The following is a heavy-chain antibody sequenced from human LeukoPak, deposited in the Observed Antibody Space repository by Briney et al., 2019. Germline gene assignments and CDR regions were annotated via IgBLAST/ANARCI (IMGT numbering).Heavy chain of an antibody. CDR3: AKNYESGRGVPYGMDV. V-gene: IGHV3-30*18. CDR2: ISYDGINK. Sequence: PGGSLRLSCAASRFTFSNYGMHWVRQAPGKGLEWVAVISYDGINKFYVDSVKGRFTISRDNSKNTLYLQMSSLRGEDTAVYYCAKNYESGRGVPYGMDVWGQGTTVTVSS. J-gene: IGHJ6*02. D-gene: IGHD3-10*01. CDR1: RFTFSNYG.